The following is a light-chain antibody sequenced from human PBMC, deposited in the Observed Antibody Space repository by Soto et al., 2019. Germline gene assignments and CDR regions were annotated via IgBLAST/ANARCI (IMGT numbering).Light chain of an antibody. Sequence: EIVLTQSPGTLSLSPGERATLSCRASQRISSSYLAWYQQKPGRTPRLVIYGASSRATGIPDRFSGSGSGTDFTLTISRLEPEDFAVYYCQQYGGSSYTFGQGTKLEIK. CDR1: QRISSSY. CDR2: GAS. CDR3: QQYGGSSYT. J-gene: IGKJ2*01. V-gene: IGKV3-20*01.